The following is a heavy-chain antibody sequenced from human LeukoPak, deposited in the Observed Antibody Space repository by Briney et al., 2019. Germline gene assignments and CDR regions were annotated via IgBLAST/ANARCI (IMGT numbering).Heavy chain of an antibody. V-gene: IGHV3-49*04. CDR2: IRSKAYGGTT. D-gene: IGHD6-6*01. Sequence: GGSLRLSRTASRFTLGDYGVSWVRQAPGQGLEWLSFIRSKAYGGTTEYAASVKGRFTISRDDSKSIAYLQMNRLTTEDSAVYYCARPSARPPYHLDYWGQGTLVTVSS. J-gene: IGHJ4*01. CDR1: RFTLGDYG. CDR3: ARPSARPPYHLDY.